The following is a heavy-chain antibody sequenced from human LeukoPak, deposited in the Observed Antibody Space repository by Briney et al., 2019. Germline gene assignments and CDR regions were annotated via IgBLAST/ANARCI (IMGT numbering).Heavy chain of an antibody. V-gene: IGHV4-59*08. CDR3: ARHYGNVGWLSYYYYYGMDV. CDR1: GGSISSYY. CDR2: IYYSGST. J-gene: IGHJ6*02. Sequence: SETLSLTCTVSGGSISSYYWSWIRQPPGKGLEWIGYIYYSGSTNYNPSLKSRVTISVDTSKNQFSLKLSSVTAADTAVYYCARHYGNVGWLSYYYYYGMDVWGQGTTVTVSS. D-gene: IGHD5-12*01.